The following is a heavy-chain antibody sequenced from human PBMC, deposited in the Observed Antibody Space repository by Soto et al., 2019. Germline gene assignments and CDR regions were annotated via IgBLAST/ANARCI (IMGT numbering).Heavy chain of an antibody. D-gene: IGHD5-12*01. Sequence: PSETLSLTCTVSGGSISSSSYYWGWIRQPPGKGLEWIGSIYYSGSTTTKYNPSLQSRVAMSVDSPKNQFSLKLTSMTAADTAIYYCAKYRRTDAEGYRLDFWGPGTLVTVSS. CDR3: AKYRRTDAEGYRLDF. CDR1: GGSISSSSYY. J-gene: IGHJ4*02. V-gene: IGHV4-39*07. CDR2: IYYSGST.